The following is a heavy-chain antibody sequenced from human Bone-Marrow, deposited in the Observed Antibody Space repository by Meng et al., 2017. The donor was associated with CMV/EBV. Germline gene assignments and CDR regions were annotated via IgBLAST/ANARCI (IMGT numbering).Heavy chain of an antibody. J-gene: IGHJ4*02. CDR3: AKGRYYFDY. CDR2: IWYDGSNK. V-gene: IGHV3-33*06. CDR1: GFTFSSYG. Sequence: LSCAASGFTFSSYGIHWVRQAPGKGLEWVAIIWYDGSNKYYADSVKGRFTTSRDNSKNTLYLQMNSLRAEDTAVYYCAKGRYYFDYWGQGTLVTVSS.